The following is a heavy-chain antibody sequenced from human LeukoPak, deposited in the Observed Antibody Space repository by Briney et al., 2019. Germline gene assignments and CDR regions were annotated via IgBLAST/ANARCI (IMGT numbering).Heavy chain of an antibody. Sequence: PGGSLRLSCAASGFTFSSYAMSWVRQAPGKGLEWVSAISGSGGSTYYAASVKGRFTISRDNSKNTLYLQMNSLRAEDTAVYYCAKAEPSPYDILTGYSYYYYGMDVRGQGTTVTVSS. CDR3: AKAEPSPYDILTGYSYYYYGMDV. CDR2: ISGSGGST. CDR1: GFTFSSYA. V-gene: IGHV3-23*01. J-gene: IGHJ6*02. D-gene: IGHD3-9*01.